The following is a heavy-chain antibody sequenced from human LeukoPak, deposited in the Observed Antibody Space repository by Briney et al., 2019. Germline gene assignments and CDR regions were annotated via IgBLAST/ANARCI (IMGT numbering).Heavy chain of an antibody. CDR2: INPNSGDT. CDR1: GYTFTGYY. J-gene: IGHJ5*02. V-gene: IGHV1-2*02. CDR3: ARGGSGSYFSWLDP. Sequence: ASVKVSCKASGYTFTGYYIHWVRQAPGQGLECMGCINPNSGDTNYAQMFQRRVTIPRDTPMSTAYVELRRLRSDDTAVYYCARGGSGSYFSWLDPWGQGTLVTVSA. D-gene: IGHD3-10*01.